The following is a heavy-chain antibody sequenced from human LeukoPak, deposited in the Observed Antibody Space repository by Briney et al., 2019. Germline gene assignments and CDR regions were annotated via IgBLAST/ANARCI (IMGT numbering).Heavy chain of an antibody. CDR1: GFTFDDYA. V-gene: IGHV3-43D*03. Sequence: GGSLRLSCAASGFTFDDYAMHWVRQAPGKGLEWVSLISWDGGSTYYADSVKGRFTISRDNSKNSLYLQMNSLRAEDTALYYCAKDIGSSGRYYFDYWGQGTPVTVSS. J-gene: IGHJ4*02. D-gene: IGHD3-22*01. CDR2: ISWDGGST. CDR3: AKDIGSSGRYYFDY.